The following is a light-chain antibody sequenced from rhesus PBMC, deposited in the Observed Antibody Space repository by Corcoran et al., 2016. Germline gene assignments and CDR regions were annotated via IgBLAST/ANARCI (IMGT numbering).Light chain of an antibody. CDR3: QHGYGTPWT. J-gene: IGKJ1*01. V-gene: IGKV1-74*01. CDR2: EAS. CDR1: ENVNSY. Sequence: DIQMTQSPSSLSASVGDRVTITCRASENVNSYLNWYQQKPGKAPKLRIYEASTLRSGVPSRFSGSGSGTDYTFTISSLQPEDLATYYCQHGYGTPWTFGQGTKVQSK.